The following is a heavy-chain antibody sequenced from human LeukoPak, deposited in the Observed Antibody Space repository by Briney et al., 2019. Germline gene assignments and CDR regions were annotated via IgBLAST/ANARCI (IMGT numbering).Heavy chain of an antibody. D-gene: IGHD7-27*01. V-gene: IGHV4-4*07. CDR2: IYTSGNT. Sequence: SETLSLTCTVSGGSINSYYWSWIQQPAGKGLEWIGRIYTSGNTNYDPSLERRVTMSADSSKNQLSLKLTSVTAADTAVYYCARAITGAFRIGAFDIWGQGTLVTVSS. CDR3: ARAITGAFRIGAFDI. CDR1: GGSINSYY. J-gene: IGHJ3*02.